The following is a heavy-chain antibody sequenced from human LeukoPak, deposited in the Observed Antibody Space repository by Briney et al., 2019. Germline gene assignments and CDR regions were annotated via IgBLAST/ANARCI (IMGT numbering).Heavy chain of an antibody. J-gene: IGHJ4*02. V-gene: IGHV3-23*01. CDR2: IAGGDNR. CDR3: ARDRSGSYYF. Sequence: GGSLRLSCAASGFIFSPYAMSWVRQAPGKGLEWVAGIAGGDNRFYADSVKGRFSISRDNSKNTVDLQMNSLRVEDTAVYYCARDRSGSYYFWGQGTLVTVSS. D-gene: IGHD1-26*01. CDR1: GFIFSPYA.